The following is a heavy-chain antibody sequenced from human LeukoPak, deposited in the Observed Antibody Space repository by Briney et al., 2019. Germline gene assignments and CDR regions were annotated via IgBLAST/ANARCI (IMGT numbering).Heavy chain of an antibody. CDR1: GGSISSYY. D-gene: IGHD5-24*01. V-gene: IGHV4-59*08. J-gene: IGHJ4*02. CDR3: ARLGRWLQFPYFDY. Sequence: KPSETPSLTCTVSGGSISSYYWSWIRQPPGKGLEWIGYIYYSGSTNYNPSLKSRVTISVDTSKNQFSLKLSSVTAADTAVYYCARLGRWLQFPYFDYWGQGTLVTVSS. CDR2: IYYSGST.